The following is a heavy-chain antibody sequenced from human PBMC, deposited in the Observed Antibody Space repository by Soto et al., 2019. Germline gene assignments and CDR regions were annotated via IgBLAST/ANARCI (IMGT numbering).Heavy chain of an antibody. CDR2: IYYSGST. J-gene: IGHJ5*02. V-gene: IGHV4-39*01. CDR3: ATSNWFDP. CDR1: GGSISSRGYY. Sequence: QLQLQESGPGLVKPSETLSLTCTVSGGSISSRGYYWGWIRQPPGKGLEWIGTIYYSGSTYYNPSLKSRVTISVDTSKNQYYLKLSSVTAADTAVYYCATSNWFDPGGQGTLVTVSS.